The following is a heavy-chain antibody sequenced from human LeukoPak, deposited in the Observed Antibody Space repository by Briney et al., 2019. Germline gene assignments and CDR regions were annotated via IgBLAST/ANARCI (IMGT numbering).Heavy chain of an antibody. Sequence: GGSLRLSCAASGFTFSSYGMHWVRQAPGKGLEWVAVIWYDGSNKYYADSVKGRFTISRDNSKNTLYLQMNSLRAEDTAVYYCARDLSPDYGGYFDYWGQGTLVTVSS. D-gene: IGHD4-23*01. CDR2: IWYDGSNK. CDR3: ARDLSPDYGGYFDY. CDR1: GFTFSSYG. J-gene: IGHJ4*02. V-gene: IGHV3-33*01.